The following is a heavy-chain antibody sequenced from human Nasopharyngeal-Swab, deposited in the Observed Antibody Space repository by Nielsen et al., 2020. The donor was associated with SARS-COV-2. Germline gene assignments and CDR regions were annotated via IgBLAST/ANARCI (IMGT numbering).Heavy chain of an antibody. CDR2: ISSSGSTI. V-gene: IGHV3-48*03. CDR3: ARDTFGVGVVTGYGMDV. Sequence: GESLKISCAASGFTFSSYEMNWVRQAPGKGLEWVSYISSSGSTIYYADSVKGRFTISRDNAKNSLYLQMNSLRAEDTAVYYCARDTFGVGVVTGYGMDVWGQGTTVTVSS. J-gene: IGHJ6*02. D-gene: IGHD2-21*02. CDR1: GFTFSSYE.